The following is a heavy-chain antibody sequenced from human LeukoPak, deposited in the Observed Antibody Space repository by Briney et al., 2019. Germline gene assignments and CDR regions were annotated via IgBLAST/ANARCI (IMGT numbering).Heavy chain of an antibody. CDR2: INPNSGGT. V-gene: IGHV1-2*02. Sequence: ASVKVSCKASGYTFTGYYMHWVRQAPGQGLEWMGWINPNSGGTNYAQKFQGRVTMTRDTSISTAYMELSRLRSDDTAVYYCARVGHIVVVTAVNYYYYGMDVWGQGTTVTVSS. CDR3: ARVGHIVVVTAVNYYYYGMDV. J-gene: IGHJ6*02. D-gene: IGHD2-21*02. CDR1: GYTFTGYY.